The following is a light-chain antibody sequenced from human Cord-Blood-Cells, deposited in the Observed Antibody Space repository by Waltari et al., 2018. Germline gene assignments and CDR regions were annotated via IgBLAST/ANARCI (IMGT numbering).Light chain of an antibody. J-gene: IGKJ1*01. Sequence: DLQITQCASSLSASVRDRVPITCRASQNITSYLNWYQKKPGKAPKLLIYAASSLQSGVSSRFSGSGSGTDFTLTISSLQPEDFATYYCQRSYSTPWTFGQGTKVEIK. V-gene: IGKV1-39*01. CDR3: QRSYSTPWT. CDR2: AAS. CDR1: QNITSY.